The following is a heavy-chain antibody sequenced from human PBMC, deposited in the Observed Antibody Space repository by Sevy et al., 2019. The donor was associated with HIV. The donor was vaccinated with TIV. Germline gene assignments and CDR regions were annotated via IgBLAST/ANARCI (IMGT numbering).Heavy chain of an antibody. J-gene: IGHJ3*02. Sequence: ASVNVSCKTSGGTFDTYSISWLRQAPGQGLEWMGGITPFFRTTNYAQRFQGRVTITADESTGTAYVELSSLRSEDSAVYYCARDRDITFGGGDAFDIWGQGTMVTVSS. V-gene: IGHV1-69*13. CDR1: GGTFDTYS. CDR2: ITPFFRTT. CDR3: ARDRDITFGGGDAFDI. D-gene: IGHD3-16*01.